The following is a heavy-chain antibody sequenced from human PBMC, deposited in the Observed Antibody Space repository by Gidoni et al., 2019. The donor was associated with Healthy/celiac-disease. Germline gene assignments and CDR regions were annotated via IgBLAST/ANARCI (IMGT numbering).Heavy chain of an antibody. V-gene: IGHV1-69*01. J-gene: IGHJ4*02. CDR1: GGTFSSYA. CDR3: ARGFSSGYDGLAQFDY. Sequence: QVQLVQSGAEVKKPGSSVTVSCKASGGTFSSYAISWVRPSPGQGLEWRGGILPIFGTANYAQKFQGRVTITADESTSTAYIELSSLRSEDTAVYYCARGFSSGYDGLAQFDYWGQGTLVTVSS. D-gene: IGHD3-22*01. CDR2: ILPIFGTA.